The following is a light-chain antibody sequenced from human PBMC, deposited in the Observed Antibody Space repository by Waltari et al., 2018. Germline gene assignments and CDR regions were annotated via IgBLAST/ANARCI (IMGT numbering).Light chain of an antibody. CDR1: QSVSSN. CDR2: GAS. V-gene: IGKV3-15*01. CDR3: QQYNNWPLT. J-gene: IGKJ4*01. Sequence: EIVMTQSPATLSVSPGERATLSCRASQSVSSNLALYQQKPGRAPRLLIYGASTRATGIPARFSGSGSGTEFTLTISSLQSEDFAVYYCQQYNNWPLTFGGGTKVEIK.